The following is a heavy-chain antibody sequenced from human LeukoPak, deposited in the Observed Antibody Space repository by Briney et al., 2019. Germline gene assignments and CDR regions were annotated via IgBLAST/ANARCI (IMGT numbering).Heavy chain of an antibody. CDR2: IWYDGSNK. CDR1: GFTFSSYG. Sequence: GRSLRLSCAASGFTFSSYGKHWVRQAPGKGLEWVAVIWYDGSNKYYADSVKGRFTISRDNSKNTLYLQMNSLRAEDTAVYYCAKDGPPPYYYDSSGYMDVWGKGTTVTVSS. J-gene: IGHJ6*03. D-gene: IGHD3-22*01. V-gene: IGHV3-33*06. CDR3: AKDGPPPYYYDSSGYMDV.